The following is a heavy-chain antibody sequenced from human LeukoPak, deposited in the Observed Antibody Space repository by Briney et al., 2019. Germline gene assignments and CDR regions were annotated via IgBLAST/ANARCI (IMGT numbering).Heavy chain of an antibody. CDR3: AKSLGEYSYGLDAFDI. CDR1: GFTFSSYN. V-gene: IGHV3-66*01. CDR2: IYSGGST. D-gene: IGHD5-18*01. Sequence: HPGGSLRLSCAASGFTFSSYNMNWVRQAPGQGLEWVSLIYSGGSTYYADSVKGRFIISRDNSKNTLYLQMNSLRAEDTAVYYCAKSLGEYSYGLDAFDIWGQGTMVTVSS. J-gene: IGHJ3*02.